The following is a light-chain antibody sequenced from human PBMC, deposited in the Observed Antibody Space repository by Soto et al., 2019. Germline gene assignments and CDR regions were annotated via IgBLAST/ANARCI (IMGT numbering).Light chain of an antibody. CDR2: EGS. CDR1: SSDVGDYNL. V-gene: IGLV2-23*01. CDR3: CSYAGSSTYV. Sequence: ALTQPASLSGSPGQSSTIAYTVTSSDVGDYNLVSWYQQHPGKAPKLMIYEGSKRPSGVSNRFSGPKSGNTASLTISILQAEDEADYYCCSYAGSSTYVFGTGTKLTVL. J-gene: IGLJ1*01.